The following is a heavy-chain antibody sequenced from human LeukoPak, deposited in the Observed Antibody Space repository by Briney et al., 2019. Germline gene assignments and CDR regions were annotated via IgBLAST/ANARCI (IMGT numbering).Heavy chain of an antibody. CDR1: GFTFSTYE. V-gene: IGHV3-9*01. CDR3: AREWDSSSSMGNWFDP. D-gene: IGHD6-6*01. J-gene: IGHJ5*02. CDR2: ISWNSGSI. Sequence: SLRLSCAASGFTFSTYEMNWVRQAPGKGLEWVSGISWNSGSIGYADSVKGRFTISRDNAKNSLYLQMNSLRAEDTALYYCAREWDSSSSMGNWFDPWGQGTLVTVSS.